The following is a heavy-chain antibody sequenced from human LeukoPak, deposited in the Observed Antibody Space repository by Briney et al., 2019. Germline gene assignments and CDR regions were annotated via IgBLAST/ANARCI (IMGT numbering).Heavy chain of an antibody. V-gene: IGHV1-2*04. J-gene: IGHJ2*01. D-gene: IGHD2/OR15-2a*01. CDR3: ARGSPSYAQWHFDL. CDR2: IIPNTGGT. Sequence: ASVKVSCKASGYTITDYYLHWVRQAPGQWLEWMGWIIPNTGGTNYAQKFQDWVTMSSDTSISTAYMELSSLRSDDTAVYYCARGSPSYAQWHFDLWGRGTLVTVSS. CDR1: GYTITDYY.